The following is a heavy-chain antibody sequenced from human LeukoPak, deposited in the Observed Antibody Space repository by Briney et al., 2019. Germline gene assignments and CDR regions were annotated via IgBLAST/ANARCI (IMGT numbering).Heavy chain of an antibody. CDR2: IYYSGST. CDR3: ARVNGDYVAFDY. D-gene: IGHD4-17*01. Sequence: SETLSLTCTVSGGSISSGDYYWSWIRQPPGKGLEWIGYIYYSGSTYYNPSLKSRVTISVDTSKNQFSLKLSSVTAADTAVYYCARVNGDYVAFDYWGQGTLVTVSS. V-gene: IGHV4-30-4*01. J-gene: IGHJ4*02. CDR1: GGSISSGDYY.